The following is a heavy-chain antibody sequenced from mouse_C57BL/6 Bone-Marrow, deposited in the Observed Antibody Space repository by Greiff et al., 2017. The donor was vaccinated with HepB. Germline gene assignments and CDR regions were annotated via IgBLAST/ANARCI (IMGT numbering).Heavy chain of an antibody. V-gene: IGHV1-55*01. CDR3: AREGLRRVPIAY. D-gene: IGHD2-4*01. Sequence: QVQLQQPGAELVKPGASVKMSCKASGYTFTSYWITWVKQRPGQGLEWIGDIYPGSGSTNYNEKFKSKATLTVDTSSSTAYMQLSSLTSEDSAVYYCAREGLRRVPIAYWGQGTLVTVSA. J-gene: IGHJ3*01. CDR1: GYTFTSYW. CDR2: IYPGSGST.